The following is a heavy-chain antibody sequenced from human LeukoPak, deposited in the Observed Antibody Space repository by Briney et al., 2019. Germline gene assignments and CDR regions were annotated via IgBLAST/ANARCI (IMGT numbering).Heavy chain of an antibody. J-gene: IGHJ6*03. CDR1: GFTFGDYA. Sequence: GGSLRLSCTASGFTFGDYAMSWFRQAPGKGLEWVGFIRSKAYGCTTEYAASVKGRFTISRDDSKSIAYLQMNSLKTEDTAVYYCTRRGRGATTTKANNYYYYYMDVWGKGTTVTVSS. CDR2: IRSKAYGCTT. CDR3: TRRGRGATTTKANNYYYYYMDV. V-gene: IGHV3-49*03. D-gene: IGHD5-24*01.